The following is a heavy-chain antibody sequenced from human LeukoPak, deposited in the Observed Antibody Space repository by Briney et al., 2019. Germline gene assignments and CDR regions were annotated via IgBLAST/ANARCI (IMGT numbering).Heavy chain of an antibody. V-gene: IGHV1-69*13. CDR1: GGTFNNYA. D-gene: IGHD3-3*01. J-gene: IGHJ6*02. CDR2: IIPIFDTT. CDR3: ARLYDLWNGSTPIGA. Sequence: ASVKVSCKTSGGTFNNYAINWVRQAPGQGLEWMGGIIPIFDTTNYAQKFQGRVTITADESTSTAYMELSSLRSEDTAIYYCARLYDLWNGSTPIGAWGQGTTVTVSS.